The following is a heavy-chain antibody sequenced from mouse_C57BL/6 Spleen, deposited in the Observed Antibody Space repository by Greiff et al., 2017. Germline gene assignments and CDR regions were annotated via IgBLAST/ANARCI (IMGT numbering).Heavy chain of an antibody. D-gene: IGHD2-4*01. Sequence: VQLQQPGAELVEPGASVKLSCKASGYTFTSYWMQWVKQRPGQGLEWIGEIDPSDSYTNYNQKFKGKATLTVDTSSSTAYMQLSSLTSEDSAVYYCARSGTMITTSYYYAMDYWGQGTSVTVSS. CDR1: GYTFTSYW. V-gene: IGHV1-50*01. J-gene: IGHJ4*01. CDR3: ARSGTMITTSYYYAMDY. CDR2: IDPSDSYT.